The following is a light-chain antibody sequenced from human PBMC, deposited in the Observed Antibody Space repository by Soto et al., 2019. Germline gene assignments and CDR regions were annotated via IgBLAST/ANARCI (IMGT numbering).Light chain of an antibody. CDR1: QSVSSNH. V-gene: IGKV3-20*01. J-gene: IGKJ1*01. Sequence: ELVLTQSPGTLSLSPGERATLSCRASQSVSSNHLAWYQQKPGQAPRLLIYGGSSRATGIPVRFSGSGSETDFPLTITRLEPEDSAVDDCQQYSSSRTFGQGTKVDIK. CDR3: QQYSSSRT. CDR2: GGS.